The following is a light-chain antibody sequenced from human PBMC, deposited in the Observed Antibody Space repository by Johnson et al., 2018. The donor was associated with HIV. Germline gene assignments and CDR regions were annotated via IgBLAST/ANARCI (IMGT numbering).Light chain of an antibody. Sequence: HSVLTQPPSVSAAPGQKVTISCSGSSSNIGNNYVSWYQQFPGTAPKLLIYENDKRPSGIPDRFSGSKSGTSATLGITGLQTGDEADYYCRTWDSSLSAYVFGTGTKVTVL. CDR3: RTWDSSLSAYV. V-gene: IGLV1-51*02. CDR2: END. J-gene: IGLJ1*01. CDR1: SSNIGNNY.